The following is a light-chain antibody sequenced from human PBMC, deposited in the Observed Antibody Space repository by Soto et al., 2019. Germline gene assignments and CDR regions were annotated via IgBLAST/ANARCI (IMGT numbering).Light chain of an antibody. V-gene: IGLV2-14*01. CDR3: SSYTSSDTLV. J-gene: IGLJ2*01. Sequence: QSALTQPASVSGSPGQSITFSCTGTSSDVGGYNFVSWYQQHPGKAPKLMIYDVSNRPSGVSNRFSGSKSGNTASLTISGRQAEDEADYFCSSYTSSDTLVFGGGTKLTVL. CDR1: SSDVGGYNF. CDR2: DVS.